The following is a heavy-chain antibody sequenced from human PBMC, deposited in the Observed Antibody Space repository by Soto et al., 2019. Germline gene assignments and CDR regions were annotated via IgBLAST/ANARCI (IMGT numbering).Heavy chain of an antibody. J-gene: IGHJ6*02. CDR3: ARLSYPYYDFWSGEPDYGMDV. D-gene: IGHD3-3*01. V-gene: IGHV5-10-1*01. Sequence: GESLKISCKGSGYSFTSYWISWVRQMPGKGLEWMGRIDPSDSYTNYSPSFQGHVTISADKSISTAYLQWSSLKASDTAMYYCARLSYPYYDFWSGEPDYGMDVWGQGTTVTVSS. CDR2: IDPSDSYT. CDR1: GYSFTSYW.